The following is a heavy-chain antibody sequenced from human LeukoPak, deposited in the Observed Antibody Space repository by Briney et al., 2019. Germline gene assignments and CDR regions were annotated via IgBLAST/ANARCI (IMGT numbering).Heavy chain of an antibody. Sequence: PSETLSLTCTVSGGSISSSSYYWGWIRQPPGKGLEWIGSIYYSGSTYYNPSLKSRVTISVDTSKNQFSLKLSSVTAADTAMYYCARRNNYPGYYYYYMDVWGKGTTVTVSS. CDR2: IYYSGST. D-gene: IGHD4-11*01. CDR1: GGSISSSSYY. CDR3: ARRNNYPGYYYYYMDV. V-gene: IGHV4-39*01. J-gene: IGHJ6*03.